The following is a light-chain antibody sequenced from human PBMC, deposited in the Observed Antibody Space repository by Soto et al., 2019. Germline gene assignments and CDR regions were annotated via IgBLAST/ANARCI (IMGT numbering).Light chain of an antibody. J-gene: IGLJ1*01. Sequence: QSVLTQPASVSGSPGQSITISCTGTSSDVGGYNYVSWYQQHPGKAPKLMIYDVSNRPSGVSNRFSGSKSGNTASLTISGLQAEDEADYYCSSDTISSNLYVFGTGTKLTVL. V-gene: IGLV2-14*01. CDR1: SSDVGGYNY. CDR3: SSDTISSNLYV. CDR2: DVS.